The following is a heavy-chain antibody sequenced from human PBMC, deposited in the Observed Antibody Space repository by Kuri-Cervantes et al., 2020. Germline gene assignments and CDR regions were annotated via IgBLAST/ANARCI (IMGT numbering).Heavy chain of an antibody. D-gene: IGHD6-13*01. J-gene: IGHJ5*02. CDR2: ISAYNGNT. CDR1: GYTFTSYG. CDR3: ARVRDSSSRNINWFDP. Sequence: ASVKVSCKASGYTFTSYGISWVRQAPGQGLEWMGWISAYNGNTNYAQKLQGRVTMTTDTSTSTAYMELRGLRSDDTAVYYCARVRDSSSRNINWFDPWGQGTLVTVSS. V-gene: IGHV1-18*01.